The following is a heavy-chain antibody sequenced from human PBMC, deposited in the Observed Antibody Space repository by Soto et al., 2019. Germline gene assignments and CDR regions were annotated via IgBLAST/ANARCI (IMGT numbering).Heavy chain of an antibody. D-gene: IGHD5-18*01. CDR1: GGSISTYD. V-gene: IGHV4-59*01. Sequence: SETLSLTCTVSGGSISTYDWSWFRQPPGKGLEWIGYIYYSGSTNYNPSLKSRVTISVDTSMNQFSLKLSSVTAADTAIYYCARETYIYGFDYWGQGTLVTVSS. CDR3: ARETYIYGFDY. CDR2: IYYSGST. J-gene: IGHJ4*02.